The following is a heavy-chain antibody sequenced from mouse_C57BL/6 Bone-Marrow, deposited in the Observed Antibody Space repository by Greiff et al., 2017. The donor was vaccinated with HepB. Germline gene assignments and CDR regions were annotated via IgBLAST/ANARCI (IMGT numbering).Heavy chain of an antibody. CDR1: GFTFSSYA. J-gene: IGHJ2*01. CDR2: ISDGGSYT. D-gene: IGHD1-1*01. V-gene: IGHV5-4*01. Sequence: EVKVEESGGGLVKPGGSLKLSCAASGFTFSSYAMSWVRQTPEKRLEWVATISDGGSYTYYPDNVKGRFTISRDNAKNNLYLQMSQLKSEDTAMYYCAREGGYGSSYAVHYFGYWGRGTTLTVSS. CDR3: AREGGYGSSYAVHYFGY.